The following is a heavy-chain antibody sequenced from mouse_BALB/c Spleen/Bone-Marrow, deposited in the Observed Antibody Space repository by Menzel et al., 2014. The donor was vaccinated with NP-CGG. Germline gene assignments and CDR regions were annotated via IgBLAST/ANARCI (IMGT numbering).Heavy chain of an antibody. CDR1: GHTFSTYW. V-gene: IGHV1-7*01. CDR2: INPSIGYA. CDR3: AMITFTMDY. D-gene: IGHD2-4*01. J-gene: IGHJ4*01. Sequence: QVQLQQSGAELAKPGASVKMSCKASGHTFSTYWMHWVKQRPGQGLEWIGYINPSIGYADYVQKFKDKATLTADNPSSIVYMQLSSLTSEDSAIYYCAMITFTMDYWGQGTSVTVSS.